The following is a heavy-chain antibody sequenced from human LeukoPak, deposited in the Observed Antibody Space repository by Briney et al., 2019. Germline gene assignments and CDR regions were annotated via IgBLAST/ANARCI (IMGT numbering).Heavy chain of an antibody. D-gene: IGHD2-2*01. CDR3: ARAGQGYCSSTSCYLSLDY. V-gene: IGHV3-23*01. CDR2: ISGSGGST. Sequence: PGGSLRLSCAASGFTFSSYAMSWVRQAPGKGLEWVSAISGSGGSTYYADSVKGRFTISRDNSKNTLYLQMNSLRAEDTAVYYCARAGQGYCSSTSCYLSLDYWGQGTLVTVSS. J-gene: IGHJ4*02. CDR1: GFTFSSYA.